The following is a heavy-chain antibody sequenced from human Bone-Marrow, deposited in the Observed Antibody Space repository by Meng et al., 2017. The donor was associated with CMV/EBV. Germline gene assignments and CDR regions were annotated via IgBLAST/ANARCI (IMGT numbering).Heavy chain of an antibody. D-gene: IGHD3-10*01. J-gene: IGHJ6*02. Sequence: GESLKISCEGSGFTFGDFSMHWVRQAPGKGLVWVSRINTAGTVTTYADSVRGRFTTSRDNAKKTLYIQMNSLRGEDTAVYYCVRDRACKFDVWGPGTTVTVSS. CDR3: VRDRACKFDV. CDR2: INTAGTVT. CDR1: GFTFGDFS. V-gene: IGHV3-74*03.